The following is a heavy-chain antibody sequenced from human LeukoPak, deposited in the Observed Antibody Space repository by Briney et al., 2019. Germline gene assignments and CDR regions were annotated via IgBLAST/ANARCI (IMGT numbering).Heavy chain of an antibody. CDR3: ARDPQTGPPDYFDY. V-gene: IGHV3-30*19. Sequence: PGRSLRLSCAASGFTFSSYGMHWVRQAPGKGLEWVAVIGWDGSHKYYADSVKGRFSISRDDSKNTVYLQMDSLRAEGTAIYYCARDPQTGPPDYFDYWGQGVLVTVSS. J-gene: IGHJ4*02. D-gene: IGHD3-10*01. CDR2: IGWDGSHK. CDR1: GFTFSSYG.